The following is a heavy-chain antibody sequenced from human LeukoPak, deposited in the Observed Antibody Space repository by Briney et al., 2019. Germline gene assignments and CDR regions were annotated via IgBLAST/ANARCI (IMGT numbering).Heavy chain of an antibody. CDR1: GFTFSSYW. CDR3: ARGGSGSPFDY. V-gene: IGHV3-7*01. Sequence: GGSLRPSCAASGFTFSSYWMSWVRQAPGKGLEWVANIKQDGSEKYYVDSVKGRFTISRDNAKNSLYLQMNSLRAEDTAVYYCARGGSGSPFDYWGQGTLVTVSS. D-gene: IGHD6-19*01. CDR2: IKQDGSEK. J-gene: IGHJ4*02.